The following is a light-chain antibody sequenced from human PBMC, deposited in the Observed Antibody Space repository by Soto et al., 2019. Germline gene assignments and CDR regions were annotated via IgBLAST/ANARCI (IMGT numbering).Light chain of an antibody. Sequence: DIQMTQSPSSVSASVGDRVTITCRASHDIRTWLAWFQQKPGKAPKLLIYGASSLQSGVPSRFSGSGSGTDFTLTITSLQSEDFATYFCQQADSFPVTFGQGTKLEIK. CDR3: QQADSFPVT. J-gene: IGKJ2*01. CDR1: HDIRTW. V-gene: IGKV1D-12*01. CDR2: GAS.